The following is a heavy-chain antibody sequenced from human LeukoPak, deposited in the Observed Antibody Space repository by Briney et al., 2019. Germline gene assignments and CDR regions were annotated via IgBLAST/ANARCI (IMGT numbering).Heavy chain of an antibody. Sequence: SQTLSLTCDISGDSVSSTTATWNWIRQSPSRGLEWLGRTYYRSKWYYDYVLSMKSRITINSDTSQNQFSLQVHPVTPEDTAVYYCARADYDYVWGTYRLDYWGQGTLVTVSS. CDR2: TYYRSKWYY. V-gene: IGHV6-1*01. D-gene: IGHD3-16*02. CDR3: ARADYDYVWGTYRLDY. CDR1: GDSVSSTTAT. J-gene: IGHJ4*02.